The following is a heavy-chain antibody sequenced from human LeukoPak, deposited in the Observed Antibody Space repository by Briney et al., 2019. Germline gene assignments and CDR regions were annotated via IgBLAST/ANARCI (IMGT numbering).Heavy chain of an antibody. CDR1: GDSVSSNSAA. J-gene: IGHJ4*02. V-gene: IGHV6-1*01. Sequence: SQTLSLTCALSGDSVSSNSAAWHWLRQSPSRGLEWLGRTYYRSKSYNDYAVSLKSQITINPDTSKNQFSLQLNSVTPEDTAVYYCAREGEPPYSSRWFFDYWGQGTLVTVSS. D-gene: IGHD6-13*01. CDR2: TYYRSKSYN. CDR3: AREGEPPYSSRWFFDY.